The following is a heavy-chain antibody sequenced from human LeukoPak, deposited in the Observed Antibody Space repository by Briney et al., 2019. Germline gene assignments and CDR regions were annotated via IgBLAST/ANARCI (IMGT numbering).Heavy chain of an antibody. D-gene: IGHD1-26*01. V-gene: IGHV3-21*04. CDR3: AISGGYWAWAH. Sequence: GGSLRLSCAASGFTFSSYSMNWVRQAPGKGLEWVSSISSSSRYIYSADSVKGRFTISRDNSKNTLYLQMNSLRAEDTAVYYCAISGGYWAWAHWGQGTLVTVSS. J-gene: IGHJ4*02. CDR1: GFTFSSYS. CDR2: ISSSSRYI.